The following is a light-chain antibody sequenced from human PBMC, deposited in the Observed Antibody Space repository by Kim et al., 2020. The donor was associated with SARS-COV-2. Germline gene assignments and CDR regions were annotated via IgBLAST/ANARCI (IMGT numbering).Light chain of an antibody. V-gene: IGLV3-21*04. CDR3: QVWASSSDHYV. CDR1: NIGSKS. Sequence: SYELTQPPSVSVAPGKMARITCGGNNIGSKSVHWYQQKPGQAPVLVIYYDSDRPSGIPERFSGSNSGNTATLTISRVEAGDEADYYCQVWASSSDHYVFG. J-gene: IGLJ1*01. CDR2: YDS.